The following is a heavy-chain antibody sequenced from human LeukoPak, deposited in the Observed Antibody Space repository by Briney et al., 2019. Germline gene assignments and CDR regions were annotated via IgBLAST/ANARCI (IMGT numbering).Heavy chain of an antibody. CDR2: ICYSGST. CDR3: ARDSDSSSWHFDY. CDR1: GGSISSGDYY. V-gene: IGHV4-30-4*02. J-gene: IGHJ4*02. D-gene: IGHD6-13*01. Sequence: NPSETLSLTCTVSGGSISSGDYYWSWIRQPPGKGLEWIGYICYSGSTYYNPSLKSRVTISVDTSKNQFSLKLSSVTAADTAVYYCARDSDSSSWHFDYWGQGTLVTVSS.